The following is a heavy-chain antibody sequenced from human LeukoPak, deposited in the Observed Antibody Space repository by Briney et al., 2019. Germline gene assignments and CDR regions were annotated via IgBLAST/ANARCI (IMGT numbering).Heavy chain of an antibody. V-gene: IGHV3-11*01. CDR3: AGDTYYYDSSGYIIQYFDY. J-gene: IGHJ4*02. CDR1: GFTFSDYY. Sequence: PGGSLRLSCAASGFTFSDYYMSWIRQAPGKGLEWVSYISSSGSTIYYADSVKGRFTISRDNAKNSLYLQMNSLRAEDTAVYYCAGDTYYYDSSGYIIQYFDYWGQGTLVTVSS. CDR2: ISSSGSTI. D-gene: IGHD3-22*01.